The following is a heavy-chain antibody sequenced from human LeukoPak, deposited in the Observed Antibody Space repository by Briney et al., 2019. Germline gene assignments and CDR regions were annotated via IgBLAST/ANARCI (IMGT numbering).Heavy chain of an antibody. CDR2: ISAYNGNT. J-gene: IGHJ4*02. D-gene: IGHD1-26*01. V-gene: IGHV1-18*01. CDR1: GYTFTSYG. CDR3: ARDRLSGSYSTFDY. Sequence: ASVKVSCKASGYTFTSYGIGWVRQAPGQGLEWMGWISAYNGNTNYAQKLQGRVTMTTDTSTSTAYMELRSLRSDDTAVYYCARDRLSGSYSTFDYWGRGTLVTVSS.